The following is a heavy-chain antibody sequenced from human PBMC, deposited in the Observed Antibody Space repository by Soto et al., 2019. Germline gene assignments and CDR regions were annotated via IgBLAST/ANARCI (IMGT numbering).Heavy chain of an antibody. Sequence: GGSMIHSCAASSITFSTYVMHWVRQAQGKGLEWVAIIWYDGSDEHYADSVKDRFTISRDNSTSTAYMELRSLRSDDTAVYYCARSSSGFPLSWPLAFGGQGTLVTGSS. V-gene: IGHV3-33*01. J-gene: IGHJ4*02. CDR3: ARSSSGFPLSWPLAF. CDR1: SITFSTYV. CDR2: IWYDGSDE. D-gene: IGHD3-10*01.